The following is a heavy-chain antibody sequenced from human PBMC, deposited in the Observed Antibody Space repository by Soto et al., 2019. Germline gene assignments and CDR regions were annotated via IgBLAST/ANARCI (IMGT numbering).Heavy chain of an antibody. CDR2: IYYSGST. J-gene: IGHJ4*02. CDR1: GGSISSYY. V-gene: IGHV4-59*08. CDR3: ASRYSSSWKFDY. D-gene: IGHD6-13*01. Sequence: SETLSLTCTVSGGSISSYYWSWIRQPPGKGLEWIGYIYYSGSTNYNPSLKSRVTISVDTSKNQFSLKLSSVTAADTAVYYCASRYSSSWKFDYWGQGTLVTVSS.